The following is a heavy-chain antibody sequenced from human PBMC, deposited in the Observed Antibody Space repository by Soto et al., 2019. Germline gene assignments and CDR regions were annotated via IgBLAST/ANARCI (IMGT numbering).Heavy chain of an antibody. CDR2: ISSSGGTI. J-gene: IGHJ4*02. D-gene: IGHD6-19*01. CDR3: ARDPLISVSGWDH. V-gene: IGHV3-11*01. CDR1: GFTFGDYY. Sequence: QVQLVESGGGLVKPGGSLRLSCGVSGFTFGDYYMAWIRQAPGKGLEWISYISSSGGTIYYSDSVKGRFTISRDNAKNSLYLQMNILRAEDTAVYYCARDPLISVSGWDHWGQGTLVTVSS.